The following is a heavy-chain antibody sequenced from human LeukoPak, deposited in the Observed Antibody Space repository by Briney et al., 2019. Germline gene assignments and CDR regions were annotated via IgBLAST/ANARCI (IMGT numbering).Heavy chain of an antibody. J-gene: IGHJ4*02. V-gene: IGHV4-34*01. CDR3: ASRPFLYGFRTYFDN. D-gene: IGHD3-10*01. Sequence: SETLSLTCAVYGGSFSAFHWKWIRQSPAETRVWRGGMKQSGTPRYSPSLQSRVTISVDKSKNQFSLNVRSVTAADTAVYYCASRPFLYGFRTYFDNWAQGTLVTVSS. CDR1: GGSFSAFH. CDR2: MKQSGTP.